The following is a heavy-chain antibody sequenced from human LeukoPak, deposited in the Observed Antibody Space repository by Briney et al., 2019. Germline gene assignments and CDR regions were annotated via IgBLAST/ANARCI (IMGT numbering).Heavy chain of an antibody. CDR2: TWYDGSNE. V-gene: IGHV3-33*08. D-gene: IGHD6-19*01. Sequence: PGRSLRLSCAASGFTFSSYGMHWVRQAPGKGLEWVAVTWYDGSNEYYGDSVKGRFSISRDNSKNTLYLQMSRLRAEDTAVYYCARHGYSSGYYGCFDSWGQGTLVSVSS. CDR3: ARHGYSSGYYGCFDS. J-gene: IGHJ4*02. CDR1: GFTFSSYG.